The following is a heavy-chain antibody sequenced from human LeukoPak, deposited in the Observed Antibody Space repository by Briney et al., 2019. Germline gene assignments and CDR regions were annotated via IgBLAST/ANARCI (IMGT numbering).Heavy chain of an antibody. CDR1: GYSISSGYY. CDR2: IYHSGST. D-gene: IGHD3-22*01. V-gene: IGHV4-38-2*02. CDR3: ARDHRAITMIVVVIKTNWFDH. J-gene: IGHJ5*02. Sequence: SGTLSLTCTVSGYSISSGYYWGWIRQPPGKGLEWIGSIYHSGSTYYKPSLKSRVTISVDTSKNQFSLKLSTVTTADTAVYYCARDHRAITMIVVVIKTNWFDHWGQGTLVTVSS.